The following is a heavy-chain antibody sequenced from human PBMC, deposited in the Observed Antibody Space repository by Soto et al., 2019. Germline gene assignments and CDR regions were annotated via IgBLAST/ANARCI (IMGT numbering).Heavy chain of an antibody. CDR1: GFTFSDSA. V-gene: IGHV3-73*02. Sequence: EVQLVESGGGLVQPGGSLKLSCAASGFTFSDSAMHWVRQASGKGLEWVGRIRSKANTYATAYAASVKGRFTISRDDSKNTAYLHMNSLKTEDTAVYYCSRQGDCEKSPVDYWGQGTLVTVSS. D-gene: IGHD2-21*01. CDR2: IRSKANTYAT. CDR3: SRQGDCEKSPVDY. J-gene: IGHJ4*02.